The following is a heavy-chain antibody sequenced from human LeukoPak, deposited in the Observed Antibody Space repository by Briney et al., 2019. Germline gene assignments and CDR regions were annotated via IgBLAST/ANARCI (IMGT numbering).Heavy chain of an antibody. CDR3: VRSTAVLPFDY. CDR2: INPDGSST. V-gene: IGHV3-74*01. CDR1: GFTLSDYW. J-gene: IGHJ4*02. Sequence: GGSLRLSCAASGFTLSDYWMHWVRQGPGKGLGWVSLINPDGSSTNDADFVKGRFTISRDNAKNTLKLQMNSLRAEDTAVYYCVRSTAVLPFDYWGQGIAVTVSS. D-gene: IGHD6-6*01.